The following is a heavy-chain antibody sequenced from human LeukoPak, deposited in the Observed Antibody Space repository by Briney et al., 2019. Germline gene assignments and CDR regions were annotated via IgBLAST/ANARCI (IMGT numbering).Heavy chain of an antibody. V-gene: IGHV3-74*01. CDR1: GFTFSNHW. J-gene: IGHJ4*02. CDR2: ISRGASRT. Sequence: GGSLRLSCAASGFTFSNHWMHWVRQAPGKGLMWVSRISRGASRTDYADSVKGRFTISRDDAKNTLYLQVNSLRVEDTGVYFCARGGSDTAMAHDYWGQGILATVSS. CDR3: ARGGSDTAMAHDY. D-gene: IGHD5-18*01.